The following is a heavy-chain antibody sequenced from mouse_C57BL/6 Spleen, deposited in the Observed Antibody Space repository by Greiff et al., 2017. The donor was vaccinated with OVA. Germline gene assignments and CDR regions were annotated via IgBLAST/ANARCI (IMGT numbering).Heavy chain of an antibody. V-gene: IGHV5-12*01. CDR1: GFTFSDYY. CDR2: ISNGGGST. J-gene: IGHJ4*01. D-gene: IGHD3-2*02. CDR3: ARGATQSYAMDY. Sequence: EVMLVESGGGLVQPGGSLKLSCAASGFTFSDYYMYWVRQTPEKRLEWVAYISNGGGSTYYPGTVKGRFTISRDNAKNTLYLQMSRRKSEDTAMYYCARGATQSYAMDYWGQGTSVTVSS.